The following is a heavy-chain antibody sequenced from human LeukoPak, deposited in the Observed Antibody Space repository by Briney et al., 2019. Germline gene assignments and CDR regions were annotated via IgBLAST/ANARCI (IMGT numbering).Heavy chain of an antibody. CDR2: INPNTGDT. J-gene: IGHJ6*03. CDR1: GYTFTAYY. V-gene: IGHV1-2*02. CDR3: ARHRSGSYYYYYMDV. Sequence: ASVKVSCKASGYTFTAYYMHWVRQAPGQGFEWMGWINPNTGDTNYAQKFQGRVTMTRDTTISTAYMELSRLTSDDTAVYYCARHRSGSYYYYYMDVWGKGTTVTVSS. D-gene: IGHD1-26*01.